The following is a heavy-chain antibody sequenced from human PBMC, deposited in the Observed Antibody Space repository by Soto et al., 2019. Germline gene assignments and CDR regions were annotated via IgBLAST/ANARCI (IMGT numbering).Heavy chain of an antibody. CDR3: AKADGEQWLVPHLDN. Sequence: EVHLLESGGGVVQPGGSLRLSCVASGFNFKKFAMAWVCQAPGEGLEWVSGISCCGGSTSYADSVKGRFSIARDDSKNTLSLQMNSLRVEDTAQYYCAKADGEQWLVPHLDNWGQGTLVTVS. V-gene: IGHV3-23*01. CDR1: GFNFKKFA. D-gene: IGHD6-19*01. J-gene: IGHJ4*02. CDR2: ISCCGGST.